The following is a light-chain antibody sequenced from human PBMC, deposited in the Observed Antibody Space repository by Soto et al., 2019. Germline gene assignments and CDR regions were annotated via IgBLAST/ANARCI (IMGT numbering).Light chain of an antibody. V-gene: IGKV3-15*01. Sequence: EITLTQSPGTLSVSPGESATISCRASQNVLSNLAWYQQKPGQAPRLLIYGASTRATDIPARFSGSGSGTQFTLTIGSLQSEDFALYYCQQYISWPRTFGQGTKVDIK. CDR3: QQYISWPRT. CDR1: QNVLSN. CDR2: GAS. J-gene: IGKJ1*01.